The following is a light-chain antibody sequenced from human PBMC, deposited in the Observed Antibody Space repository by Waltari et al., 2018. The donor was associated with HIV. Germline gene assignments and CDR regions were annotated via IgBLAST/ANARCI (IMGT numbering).Light chain of an antibody. V-gene: IGLV3-1*01. J-gene: IGLJ1*01. CDR1: KLDDKY. Sequence: SYELTQPPSVSVSPGQAATIPCSGDKLDDKYVCWYQQKPGRPPVLVIYQDDKRLSGIPDRFSGSNSGNTATLTISGTQTMDEADYYCQAWDSGTGVFGTGTTVTVL. CDR3: QAWDSGTGV. CDR2: QDD.